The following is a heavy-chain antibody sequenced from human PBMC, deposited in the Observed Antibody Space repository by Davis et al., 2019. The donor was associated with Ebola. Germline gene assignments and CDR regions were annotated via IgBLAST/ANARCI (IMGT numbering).Heavy chain of an antibody. CDR2: VTSSGGGT. V-gene: IGHV3-23*01. Sequence: PGGSLRLSCAASGFTFSNYAMTWARQAPGKGLEWVSAVTSSGGGTYYADSVKGRFTISRDNSKNTLYLQVTSLRVDDTAIYYCAKDTSNIWFDIWGQGTMVTVSS. J-gene: IGHJ3*02. CDR3: AKDTSNIWFDI. CDR1: GFTFSNYA. D-gene: IGHD1-26*01.